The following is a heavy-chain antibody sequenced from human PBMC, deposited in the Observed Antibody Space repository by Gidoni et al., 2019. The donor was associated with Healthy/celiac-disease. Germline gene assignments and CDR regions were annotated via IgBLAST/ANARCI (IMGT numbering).Heavy chain of an antibody. CDR3: AREEYYCSSTSCYVD. Sequence: QVQLVQAGAEGKKPGSSVKVSCKAAGGRFSSYAISWVRQAPGQGLEWMGGIIPIFGTANYAQTFQGRVTITAYESTSTAYMELSSLRSEDTAVYYCAREEYYCSSTSCYVDWCQGTLVTVSS. J-gene: IGHJ4*02. CDR2: IIPIFGTA. CDR1: GGRFSSYA. V-gene: IGHV1-69*01. D-gene: IGHD2-2*01.